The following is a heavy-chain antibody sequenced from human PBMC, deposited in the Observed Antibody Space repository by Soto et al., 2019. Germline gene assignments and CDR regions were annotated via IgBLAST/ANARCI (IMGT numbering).Heavy chain of an antibody. D-gene: IGHD3-22*01. CDR1: GFTFSSYG. J-gene: IGHJ4*02. Sequence: GGSLRLSCAASGFTFSSYGMHWVRQAPGKGLEWVAVIWYDGSNKYYADSVKGRFTISRDNSKNTLYLQMNSLRDEDTAVYYGTRDLDEGSGDFPDYWGQGTLVTVSS. V-gene: IGHV3-33*01. CDR3: TRDLDEGSGDFPDY. CDR2: IWYDGSNK.